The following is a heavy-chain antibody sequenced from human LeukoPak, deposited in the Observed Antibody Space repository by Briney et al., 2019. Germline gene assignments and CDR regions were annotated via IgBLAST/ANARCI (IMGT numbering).Heavy chain of an antibody. CDR3: TTIKLTGYPQEDY. CDR2: IYSGGST. Sequence: GGSLRLSCAASGFTVSSNYMSWVRQAPGKGLEWVSVIYSGGSTYYADSVKGRFTISRDNSKNTLYLQMNSLRAEDTALYYCTTIKLTGYPQEDYWGQGTLVTVSS. CDR1: GFTVSSNY. V-gene: IGHV3-53*01. D-gene: IGHD3-9*01. J-gene: IGHJ4*02.